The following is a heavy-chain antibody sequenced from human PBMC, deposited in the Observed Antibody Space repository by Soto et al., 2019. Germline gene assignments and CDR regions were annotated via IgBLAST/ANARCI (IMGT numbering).Heavy chain of an antibody. CDR3: ARATRLLWFGELSQYYLDY. CDR2: IYYSGST. J-gene: IGHJ4*02. Sequence: QVQLQESGPGLVKPSQTLSLTCTVSGGSISSGGYYWSWIRQHPGKGLEWIGSIYYSGSTYYNPSLKSRVTISVDTTKNQFSLKLSPVTAADTAVYYCARATRLLWFGELSQYYLDYWGQGTLVTVSS. D-gene: IGHD3-10*01. CDR1: GGSISSGGYY. V-gene: IGHV4-31*03.